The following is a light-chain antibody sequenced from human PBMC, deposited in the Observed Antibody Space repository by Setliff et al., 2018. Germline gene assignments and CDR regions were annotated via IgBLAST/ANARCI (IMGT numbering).Light chain of an antibody. CDR1: TSDIGAYNY. CDR3: SSYSSRTTLDV. J-gene: IGLJ1*01. CDR2: DVS. V-gene: IGLV2-14*03. Sequence: QSALTQPASASGSPGQSITISCTGSTSDIGAYNYVAWYQQHPGKAPKLMIYDVSVRPSGVSSRFSGSKSGNTASLTISGLQAEDEADYYCSSYSSRTTLDVFGTGTKVTVL.